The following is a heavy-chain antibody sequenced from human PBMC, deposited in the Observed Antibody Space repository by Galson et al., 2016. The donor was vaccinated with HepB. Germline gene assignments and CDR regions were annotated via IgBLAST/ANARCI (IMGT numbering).Heavy chain of an antibody. V-gene: IGHV3-64*01. CDR2: ITGSGDTT. J-gene: IGHJ4*02. CDR1: GFTFSSYA. CDR3: ARDTLSSPWDLDY. D-gene: IGHD2-2*01. Sequence: SLRLSCAASGFTFSSYAMHWVRQAPGKGLEYLSAITGSGDTTYYANSVKGRLTISRDNSENTLYLQMGSLRAEDMAVYYCARDTLSSPWDLDYWGQGTLVTVSS.